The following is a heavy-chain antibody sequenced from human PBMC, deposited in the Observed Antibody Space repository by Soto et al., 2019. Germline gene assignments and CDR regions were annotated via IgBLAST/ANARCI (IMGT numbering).Heavy chain of an antibody. Sequence: ASVKVSCKASGYTFTSYGISWVRQAPGQGLEWMGCISGYNGNTNYAQKLQGRVTMTTDTSTSTAYMELRSLRSDDTAVYYCARDLSTQYSYGYWYFDYWGQGTLVTVSS. J-gene: IGHJ4*02. CDR3: ARDLSTQYSYGYWYFDY. D-gene: IGHD5-18*01. CDR1: GYTFTSYG. V-gene: IGHV1-18*01. CDR2: ISGYNGNT.